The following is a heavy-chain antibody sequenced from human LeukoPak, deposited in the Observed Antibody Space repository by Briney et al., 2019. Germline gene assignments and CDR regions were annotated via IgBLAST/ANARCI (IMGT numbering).Heavy chain of an antibody. CDR1: GLTFSSYA. CDR2: VSSSGDTT. J-gene: IGHJ4*02. V-gene: IGHV3-23*01. Sequence: PGGSLRLSCAASGLTFSSYAMSWVRQAPGKGLEWVSAVSSSGDTTYYADSVKGRFTISRDNSKNTMFLQMNSLRAVDTAVYFCAKAGDGSYYDSRGYYFDFWGQGTLVTVSS. CDR3: AKAGDGSYYDSRGYYFDF. D-gene: IGHD3-22*01.